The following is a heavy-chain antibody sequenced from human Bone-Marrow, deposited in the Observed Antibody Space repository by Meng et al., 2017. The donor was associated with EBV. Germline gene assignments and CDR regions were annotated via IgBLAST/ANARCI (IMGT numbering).Heavy chain of an antibody. D-gene: IGHD6-19*01. CDR2: VHYTGST. J-gene: IGHJ5*02. CDR3: ARPFPSWQSPRLDPFGA. CDR1: GDANRSLYD. V-gene: IGHV4-39*01. Sequence: LYPLESGPVPVRPPKTLSHTVAVPGDANRSLYDWWWIRQPPGRRLEWIGSVHYTGSTYHSPALKSRLTVSVYTSKNQFSLRLTSVTAADTAVYYCARPFPSWQSPRLDPFGAWGQGTLVTVSS.